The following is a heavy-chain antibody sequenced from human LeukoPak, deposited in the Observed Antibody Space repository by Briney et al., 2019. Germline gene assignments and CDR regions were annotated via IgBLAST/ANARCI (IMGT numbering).Heavy chain of an antibody. J-gene: IGHJ4*02. CDR1: GFTFTKYA. V-gene: IGHV3-30-3*01. Sequence: QPGGSLRLSCVASGFTFTKYAMDWVRQAPGKGLEWVASISYDDTTKAYSDSVEGRFTVSRDKSNNTLYLQMNSLRAEDTGVYYCARDCSSATCYAAFDYWGQGTLVTVSS. D-gene: IGHD2-2*01. CDR3: ARDCSSATCYAAFDY. CDR2: ISYDDTTK.